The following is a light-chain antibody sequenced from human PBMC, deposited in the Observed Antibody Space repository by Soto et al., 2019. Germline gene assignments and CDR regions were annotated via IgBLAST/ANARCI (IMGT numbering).Light chain of an antibody. V-gene: IGLV2-8*01. CDR2: EVN. Sequence: QPVLTQPPSASGSPGQSVTISCTGTSSDVGGYNYVSWYQHHPGKAPKLVIYEVNKRPSGVPDRFSGSKSGNTASLTVSGFQAEDEADYFCSSYAGTNNVVFGGGTKVTVL. CDR1: SSDVGGYNY. J-gene: IGLJ2*01. CDR3: SSYAGTNNVV.